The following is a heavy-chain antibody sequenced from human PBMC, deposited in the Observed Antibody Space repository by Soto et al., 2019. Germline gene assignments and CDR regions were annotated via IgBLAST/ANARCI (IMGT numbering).Heavy chain of an antibody. V-gene: IGHV4-31*03. CDR3: ARLSGSYYLLPDY. J-gene: IGHJ4*02. CDR1: GGSISSGGHS. CDR2: IDDSENT. D-gene: IGHD1-26*01. Sequence: QVQLQESGPRLVKPSQTLSLTCIVSGGSISSGGHSWSWIRQHPGKGLEWIGYIDDSENTYYNPSLKSRLSMSVGTSRSQFSLNLSSVTAADTAVYYCARLSGSYYLLPDYWGQGTLVTVSS.